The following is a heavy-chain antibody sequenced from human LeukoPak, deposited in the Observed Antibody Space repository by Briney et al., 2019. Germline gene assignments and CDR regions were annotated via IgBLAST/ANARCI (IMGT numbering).Heavy chain of an antibody. CDR2: INAGNGNT. Sequence: ASVKVSCKASAYTSTSYAMHWVRQAPGQRLEWMGWINAGNGNTKYSQKFQGRVTITRDTSASTAYMELSSLRSEDTAVYYCARVLLWFGENYFDYWGQGALVTVSS. D-gene: IGHD3-10*01. V-gene: IGHV1-3*01. CDR1: AYTSTSYA. CDR3: ARVLLWFGENYFDY. J-gene: IGHJ4*02.